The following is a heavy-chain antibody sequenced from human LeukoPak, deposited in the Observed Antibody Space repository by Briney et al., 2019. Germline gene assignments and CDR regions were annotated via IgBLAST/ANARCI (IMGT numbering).Heavy chain of an antibody. CDR2: ISAYNGNT. Sequence: ASVKVSCKASGYTFTGYYMHWVRQAPGQGLEWMGWISAYNGNTNYAQKLQGRVTMTTDTSTSTAYMELRSLRSDDTAVYYCARERAGYLLDYWGQGTLVTVSS. CDR1: GYTFTGYY. J-gene: IGHJ4*02. CDR3: ARERAGYLLDY. D-gene: IGHD3-9*01. V-gene: IGHV1-18*04.